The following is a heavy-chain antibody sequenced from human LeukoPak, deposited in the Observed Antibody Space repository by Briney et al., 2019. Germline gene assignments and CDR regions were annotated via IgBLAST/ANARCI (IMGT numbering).Heavy chain of an antibody. V-gene: IGHV4-39*01. D-gene: IGHD5-18*01. CDR1: GGSISSSSYY. CDR2: IYYSGST. CDR3: ASTGTAMADDAFDI. Sequence: SETLSLTCTVSGGSISSSSYYWGWIRQPPGEGLEWIGSIYYSGSTYYNPSLKSRVTISVDTSKNQFSLKLSSVTAADTAVYYCASTGTAMADDAFDIWGQGTMVTVSS. J-gene: IGHJ3*02.